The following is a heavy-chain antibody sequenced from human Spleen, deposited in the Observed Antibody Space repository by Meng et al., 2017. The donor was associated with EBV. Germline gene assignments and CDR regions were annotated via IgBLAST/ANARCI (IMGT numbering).Heavy chain of an antibody. Sequence: VQLQQWGGGLFKPSETLSLTCTVYGDSFSAYYWRWIRQPPGRGLEWIGDVIHSGNTSYSPSLKSRVTISVDTSKRQFSLKLRSMTAADTAVYYCATGWGKANYWGQGTLVTVSS. CDR3: ATGWGKANY. D-gene: IGHD3-16*01. CDR1: GDSFSAYY. CDR2: VIHSGNT. V-gene: IGHV4-34*12. J-gene: IGHJ4*02.